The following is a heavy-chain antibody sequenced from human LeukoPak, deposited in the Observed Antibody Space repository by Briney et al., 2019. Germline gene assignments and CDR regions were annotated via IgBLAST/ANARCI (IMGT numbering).Heavy chain of an antibody. D-gene: IGHD2-2*02. CDR3: AKGTGYCSSTSCYTHYYYYGMDV. CDR2: ISYDGSNK. V-gene: IGHV3-30*18. Sequence: PGRSLRLSCAASGFTFSSYGMHWVRQAPGKGLEWVAVISYDGSNKYYADSVKGQFTISRDNSKNTLYLQMNSLRAEDTAVYYCAKGTGYCSSTSCYTHYYYYGMDVWGQGTTVTVSS. J-gene: IGHJ6*02. CDR1: GFTFSSYG.